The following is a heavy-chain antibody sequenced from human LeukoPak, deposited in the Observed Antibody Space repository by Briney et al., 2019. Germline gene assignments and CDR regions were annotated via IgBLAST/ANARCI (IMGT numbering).Heavy chain of an antibody. CDR1: GFTFSSYA. V-gene: IGHV3-30-3*01. J-gene: IGHJ4*02. D-gene: IGHD3-10*01. CDR2: TSHDGTNK. Sequence: PGRSLRLSCAASGFTFSSYAMHWVRQAPGKGLEGVAVTSHDGTNKYYEDAVKGRFNISRENYENTLYLQMNSLRAEDTAVYYCARGPYGSGTYYYDYWGQGTLVTVSS. CDR3: ARGPYGSGTYYYDY.